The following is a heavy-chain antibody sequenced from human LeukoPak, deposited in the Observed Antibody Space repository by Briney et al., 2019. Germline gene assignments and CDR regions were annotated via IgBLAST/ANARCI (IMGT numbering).Heavy chain of an antibody. CDR3: ARDRSLGSPHIDY. D-gene: IGHD3-10*01. CDR1: GFTFSSYS. V-gene: IGHV3-21*01. Sequence: GGSLRLSCAASGFTFSSYSMNWVRQAPGKGLEWVSSISSSSSYIYYADSVKGRFTISRDNAKNSLYLQMNSLRAEDTAVYYCARDRSLGSPHIDYWGQGTLVTVTS. J-gene: IGHJ4*02. CDR2: ISSSSSYI.